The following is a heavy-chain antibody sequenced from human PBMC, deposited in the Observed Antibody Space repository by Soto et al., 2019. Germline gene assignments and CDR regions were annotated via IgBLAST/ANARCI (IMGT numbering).Heavy chain of an antibody. CDR2: ISGSGNTR. V-gene: IGHV3-23*01. CDR1: GLTFNSHG. Sequence: EVQLLESGGGLVQPGGSLRLSCEASGLTFNSHGMSWVRQAPGKGLEWVSAISGSGNTRHYADSVRGRFTASRDNSKNTLYLQMDSLRVEDSAVYYCAKDPPISGTYELYHYHGMDVWGQGTTVTVSS. D-gene: IGHD3-10*01. J-gene: IGHJ6*02. CDR3: AKDPPISGTYELYHYHGMDV.